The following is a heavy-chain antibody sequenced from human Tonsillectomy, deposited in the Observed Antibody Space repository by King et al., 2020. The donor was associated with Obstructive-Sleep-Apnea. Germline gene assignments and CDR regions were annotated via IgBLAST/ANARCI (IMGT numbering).Heavy chain of an antibody. Sequence: QLQESGPGLVKPSQTLSLTCTVSGGSISSGDYYWSWIRQPPGKGLEWIGYIYYSGRTYYNPSLKSRLTISLDTSKNHFSLKLSPVTAADTAIYYCARYLIYCGGGFCYSGWFDPWGQGTLVTVSS. CDR3: ARYLIYCGGGFCYSGWFDP. D-gene: IGHD2-15*01. V-gene: IGHV4-30-4*01. CDR2: IYYSGRT. CDR1: GGSISSGDYY. J-gene: IGHJ5*02.